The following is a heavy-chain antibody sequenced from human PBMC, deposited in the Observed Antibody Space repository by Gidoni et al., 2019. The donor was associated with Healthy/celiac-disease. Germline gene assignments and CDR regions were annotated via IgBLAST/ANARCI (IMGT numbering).Heavy chain of an antibody. D-gene: IGHD1-26*01. CDR2: IIPILGIA. CDR1: GGTFSSHT. Sequence: QVQLVQSGAEVTKPGSSVKVSCKASGGTFSSHTISWVRQAPGQGLEWMGRIIPILGIANYAQKFQGRVTITADKSTSTAYMELSSLRSEDTAVYYCARGALYQGHYYYYGMDVWGQGTTVTVSS. CDR3: ARGALYQGHYYYYGMDV. J-gene: IGHJ6*02. V-gene: IGHV1-69*02.